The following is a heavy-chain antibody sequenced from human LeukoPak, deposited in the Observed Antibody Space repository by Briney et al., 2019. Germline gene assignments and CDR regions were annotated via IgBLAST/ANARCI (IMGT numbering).Heavy chain of an antibody. D-gene: IGHD1-26*01. Sequence: SETLSLTCTVSGGSISSYDWSWIRQPPGKGLDRIGYIYYSGSTNYNPSLKSRVTISVDTSKNQFSLKLSSVTAADTAVYYCARDFGGSYYFDYWGQGTLVTVSS. CDR3: ARDFGGSYYFDY. CDR2: IYYSGST. CDR1: GGSISSYD. J-gene: IGHJ4*02. V-gene: IGHV4-59*01.